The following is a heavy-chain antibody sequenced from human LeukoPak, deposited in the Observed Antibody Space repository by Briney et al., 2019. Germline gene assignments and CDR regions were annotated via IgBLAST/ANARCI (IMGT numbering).Heavy chain of an antibody. CDR3: AREMGAYHDFWSGSYWFDP. J-gene: IGHJ5*02. V-gene: IGHV4-61*02. CDR1: GGPISSGSYF. D-gene: IGHD3-3*01. Sequence: SQTLSLTCTVSGGPISSGSYFWSWIRQPAGKGLEWIGRIYTSGTVNYNTFLKNRVTISADTSNNQFSLNLRSVTAADTAVYYCAREMGAYHDFWSGSYWFDPWGQGILVTVSS. CDR2: IYTSGTV.